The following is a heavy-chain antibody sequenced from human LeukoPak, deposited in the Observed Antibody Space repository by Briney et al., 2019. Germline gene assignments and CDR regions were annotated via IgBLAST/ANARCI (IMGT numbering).Heavy chain of an antibody. CDR2: ISSSGSPV. Sequence: SGESLRLSCAASGFTFSSYEMHWVRQAPGKGLEWVSYISSSGSPVYYADSVKGRFTISRDNAKNSLYLQMNSLGAEDTAAYYCARVAKEARFGWFDPWGQGTLVTVSS. J-gene: IGHJ5*02. D-gene: IGHD6-6*01. CDR1: GFTFSSYE. V-gene: IGHV3-48*03. CDR3: ARVAKEARFGWFDP.